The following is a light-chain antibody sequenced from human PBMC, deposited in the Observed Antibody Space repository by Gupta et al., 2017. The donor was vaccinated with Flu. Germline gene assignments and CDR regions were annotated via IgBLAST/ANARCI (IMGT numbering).Light chain of an antibody. CDR3: CSYAGSSTLI. Sequence: QSALTQPASVSGSPGQSITISCTRSSSDIGGFNLVSWYQLHPDKAPKLLIFEAYKRPSGVSNRFSGSKSGNTASLTISGLQAEDDGDYYCCSYAGSSTLIFGGGTKLTVL. V-gene: IGLV2-23*01. CDR1: SSDIGGFNL. CDR2: EAY. J-gene: IGLJ2*01.